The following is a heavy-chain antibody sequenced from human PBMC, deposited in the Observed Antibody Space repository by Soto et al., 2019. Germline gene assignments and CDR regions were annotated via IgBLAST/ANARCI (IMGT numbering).Heavy chain of an antibody. CDR2: IIPIFGTA. CDR1: GGTFSSYA. CDR3: PRLTRLLTRDRMDL. Sequence: QVQLVQSGAEVKKPGSSVKVSCKASGGTFSSYAISWVRQAPGQGLEWMGGIIPIFGTANYAQKFQGRVTITADESTRTAYIELSSLRSEDTAVYYCPRLTRLLTRDRMDLWGQGTTVTVSS. V-gene: IGHV1-69*12. J-gene: IGHJ6*02. D-gene: IGHD3-10*01.